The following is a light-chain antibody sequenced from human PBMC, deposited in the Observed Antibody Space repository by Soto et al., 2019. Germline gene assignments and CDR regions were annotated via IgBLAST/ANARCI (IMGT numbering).Light chain of an antibody. Sequence: EIVLTQPPGTLSLSSGERATLSCRASQSVSSSFVAWFQQKPGQAPRLLIYGTSSRATGIPDRFSGSGSGTDFTLTINGLEPEDFAMYFCQQYGTSPWTFGQGTKVDIK. CDR2: GTS. CDR1: QSVSSSF. J-gene: IGKJ1*01. CDR3: QQYGTSPWT. V-gene: IGKV3-20*01.